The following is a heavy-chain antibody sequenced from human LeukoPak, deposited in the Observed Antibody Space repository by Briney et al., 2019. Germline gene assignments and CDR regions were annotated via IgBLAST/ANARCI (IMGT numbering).Heavy chain of an antibody. V-gene: IGHV3-11*04. CDR2: ISSSGTTT. CDR3: AREPHDYTMYYFDL. Sequence: GGSLRLSCAASGFTFSDYYMSWIRQAPGKGLEWVSYISSSGTTTYYADSVKGRFTISRDNAKSSLYLQMNSLRVEDTAVYYCAREPHDYTMYYFDLWGQGTLVTVSS. CDR1: GFTFSDYY. J-gene: IGHJ4*02. D-gene: IGHD4-11*01.